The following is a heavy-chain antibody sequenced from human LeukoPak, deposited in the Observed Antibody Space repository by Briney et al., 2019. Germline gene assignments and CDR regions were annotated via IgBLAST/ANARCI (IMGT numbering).Heavy chain of an antibody. CDR2: ISGSGGST. V-gene: IGHV3-23*01. Sequence: GGSLRLSCADSGFTFSSYWMSWVRQAPGKGLEWVSAISGSGGSTYYADSVKGRFTISRDNSKNTLYLQMNSLRAEDTAVYYCARRGVAGYIDYWGQGTLVTVSS. J-gene: IGHJ4*02. CDR3: ARRGVAGYIDY. CDR1: GFTFSSYW. D-gene: IGHD6-19*01.